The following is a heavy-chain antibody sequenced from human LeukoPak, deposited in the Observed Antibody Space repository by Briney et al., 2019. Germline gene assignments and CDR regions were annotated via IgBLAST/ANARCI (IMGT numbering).Heavy chain of an antibody. J-gene: IGHJ4*02. D-gene: IGHD3-3*01. CDR1: GGTFSSYA. CDR3: ATLRYYDFWSGQNLDY. Sequence: ASVKVSCKASGGTFSSYAISWVRQAPGQGLEWMGRIIPILGIANYAQKFQGRVTITADKSTSTAYMELSSLRSEDTAVYYCATLRYYDFWSGQNLDYWGQGTLVTVSS. CDR2: IIPILGIA. V-gene: IGHV1-69*04.